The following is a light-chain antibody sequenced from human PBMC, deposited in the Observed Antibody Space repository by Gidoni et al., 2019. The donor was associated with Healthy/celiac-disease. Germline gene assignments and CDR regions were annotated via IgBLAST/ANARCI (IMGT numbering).Light chain of an antibody. J-gene: IGKJ1*01. CDR3: QQSYSTLGT. Sequence: DIQMTQSPSSLSASVGDRVTITCRASQSISSYLNWYQQKPGKAPKLQIYAASSLQSGVPSRISGSGSGTDFTLTISSLQPEDFATYYCQQSYSTLGTFGQGTKVEIK. CDR2: AAS. V-gene: IGKV1-39*01. CDR1: QSISSY.